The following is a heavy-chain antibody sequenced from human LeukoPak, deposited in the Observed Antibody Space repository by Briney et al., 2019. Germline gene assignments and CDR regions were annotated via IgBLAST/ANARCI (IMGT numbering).Heavy chain of an antibody. CDR1: GGSFSGYY. CDR2: INHSGST. Sequence: WETLSLTCAVYGGSFSGYYWSWIRQPPGKGLEWIGEINHSGSTNYNPSLKSRVTISVDTSKNQFSLKLSSVTAADTAVYYCARGTAAAGLWFDLWGQGTLVTVSS. D-gene: IGHD6-13*01. CDR3: ARGTAAAGLWFDL. V-gene: IGHV4-34*01. J-gene: IGHJ5*02.